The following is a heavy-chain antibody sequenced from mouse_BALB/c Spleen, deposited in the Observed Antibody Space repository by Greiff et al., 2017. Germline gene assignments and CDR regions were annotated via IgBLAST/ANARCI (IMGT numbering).Heavy chain of an antibody. Sequence: QVTLKVSGPGILQPSQTLSLTCSFSGFSLSTSGMSVGWIRQPSGKGLEWLAHIWWNDDKYYNPALKSRLTISKDTSNNQVFLKIASVVTADTATYYCARIEDYYGSSYELFDYWGQGTTLTVSS. D-gene: IGHD1-1*01. CDR1: GFSLSTSGMS. J-gene: IGHJ2*01. V-gene: IGHV8-8*01. CDR2: IWWNDDK. CDR3: ARIEDYYGSSYELFDY.